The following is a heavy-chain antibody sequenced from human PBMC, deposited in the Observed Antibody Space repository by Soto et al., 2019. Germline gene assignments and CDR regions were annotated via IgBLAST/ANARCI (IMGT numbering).Heavy chain of an antibody. J-gene: IGHJ4*02. CDR1: GFTFSSYS. V-gene: IGHV3-21*01. Sequence: GGSLRLSCAASGFTFSSYSMNWVRQAPGKGLEWVSSISSSSSYIYYADSVKGRFTISRDNAKNSLYLQMNSLRAEDTAVYYCAREDYAFWSGYYTVIDYWGQGTLVTVSS. CDR3: AREDYAFWSGYYTVIDY. D-gene: IGHD3-3*01. CDR2: ISSSSSYI.